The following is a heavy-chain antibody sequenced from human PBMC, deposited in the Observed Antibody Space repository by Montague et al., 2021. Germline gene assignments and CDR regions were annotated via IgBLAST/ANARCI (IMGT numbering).Heavy chain of an antibody. CDR1: GFTFNNYF. CDR3: ARVGLTVAAGVIDY. Sequence: SLRLSCAASGFTFNNYFMSWFRQAPGKGLEWVSYIGTSSSFTRYADSVKGRFTISRDNAMNSLYLQMTAVRGEDTAVYYCARVGLTVAAGVIDYWGQGTLVTVSS. J-gene: IGHJ4*02. CDR2: IGTSSSFT. V-gene: IGHV3-11*06. D-gene: IGHD6-13*01.